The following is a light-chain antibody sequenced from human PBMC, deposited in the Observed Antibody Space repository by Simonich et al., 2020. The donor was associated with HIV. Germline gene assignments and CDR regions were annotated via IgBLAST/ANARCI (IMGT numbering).Light chain of an antibody. Sequence: NFMLTQPHSVSESPGKTVTISCTRSSGSIASNYLQWYQQRPGSSPTTVIYEDNQRPSGVPDRFSGSIDSSSNSASLTISGLKTEDEADYYCQSYDSSFWVFGGGTKLTVL. CDR2: EDN. CDR3: QSYDSSFWV. CDR1: SGSIASNY. J-gene: IGLJ3*02. V-gene: IGLV6-57*01.